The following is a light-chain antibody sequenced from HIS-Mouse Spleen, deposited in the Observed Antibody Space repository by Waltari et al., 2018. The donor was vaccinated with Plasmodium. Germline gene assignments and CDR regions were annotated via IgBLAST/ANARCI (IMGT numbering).Light chain of an antibody. CDR3: GTWDSSLSAVV. CDR1: SSHIGNNY. V-gene: IGLV1-51*01. CDR2: DNN. Sequence: QSVLTQPPSVSAAPGQKVPISCSGSSSHIGNNYVSWYQQLPGTAPKLLIYDNNKRPSGIPDRFSGSKSGTSATLGITGLQTGDEAVYYCGTWDSSLSAVVFGGGTKLTVL. J-gene: IGLJ2*01.